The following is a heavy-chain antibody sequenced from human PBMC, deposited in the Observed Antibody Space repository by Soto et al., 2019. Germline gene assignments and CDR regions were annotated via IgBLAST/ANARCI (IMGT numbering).Heavy chain of an antibody. V-gene: IGHV3-7*01. CDR1: GFTFSSYW. Sequence: EVQLVESGGGLVQPGGSLRLSCAASGFTFSSYWMSWVRQAPGKGLEWVANIKEDGSDMYYVDSVKGRFTISRDNAKNSLYLQMNSLRAEETAVYYCATEVWVYYDFWSGYSDYWGQGTLVTVSS. D-gene: IGHD3-3*01. CDR2: IKEDGSDM. CDR3: ATEVWVYYDFWSGYSDY. J-gene: IGHJ4*02.